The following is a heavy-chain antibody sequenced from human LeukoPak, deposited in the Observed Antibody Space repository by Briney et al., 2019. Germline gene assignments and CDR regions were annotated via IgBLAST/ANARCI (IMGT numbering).Heavy chain of an antibody. Sequence: SGGSLRLSCAASGFTFSSFGMHWVRQAPGNGLEWVAFIRYDGSNKKYADAVTGRFTTSRDNSKNTLYLQMSSLRAEDTAVYYCAKRRGEDYLDYWGQGTLVTVSS. J-gene: IGHJ4*02. D-gene: IGHD2-21*01. CDR1: GFTFSSFG. CDR2: IRYDGSNK. CDR3: AKRRGEDYLDY. V-gene: IGHV3-30*02.